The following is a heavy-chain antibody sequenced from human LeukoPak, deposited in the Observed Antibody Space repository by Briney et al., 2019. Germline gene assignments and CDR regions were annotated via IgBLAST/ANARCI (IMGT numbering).Heavy chain of an antibody. V-gene: IGHV5-51*01. CDR3: ARERRLGYSYGGDFDY. D-gene: IGHD5-18*01. J-gene: IGHJ4*02. CDR2: IYPGDSDT. Sequence: GESLKISCKGSGYSFTSYWIGWVRQMPGKGLEWMGIIYPGDSDTRYSPSFQGQVTISADKSISTAYLQWSSLKASDTAMYYCARERRLGYSYGGDFDYWSQGTLVTVSS. CDR1: GYSFTSYW.